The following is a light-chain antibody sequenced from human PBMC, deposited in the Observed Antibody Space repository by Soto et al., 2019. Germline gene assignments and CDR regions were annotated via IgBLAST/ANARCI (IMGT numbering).Light chain of an antibody. CDR2: SND. CDR3: AAWDDSRNAYV. CDR1: RYNIGSNT. V-gene: IGLV1-44*01. J-gene: IGLJ1*01. Sequence: QSVLTQPPSASGTPGQRVTISCSGSRYNIGSNTVNWYQQLPGTAPKLLIYSNDQRPSGVPDRFSGSKSGTSASLAISGHQSEDEADYYCAAWDDSRNAYVFGTGTKVTVL.